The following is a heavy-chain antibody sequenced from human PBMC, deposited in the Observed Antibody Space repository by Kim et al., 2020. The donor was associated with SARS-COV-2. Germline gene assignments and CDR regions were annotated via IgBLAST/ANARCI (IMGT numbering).Heavy chain of an antibody. D-gene: IGHD1-26*01. CDR2: IWYDGSNK. CDR1: GFTFSSYG. J-gene: IGHJ5*02. Sequence: GGSLRLSCAASGFTFSSYGMHWVRQAPGKGLEWVAVIWYDGSNKYYADSVKGRFTISRDNSKNTLYLQMNSLRAEDTAVYYCARDREIFSGSYIWGPKGAPYTFDPWGQGTLVTVSS. V-gene: IGHV3-33*01. CDR3: ARDREIFSGSYIWGPKGAPYTFDP.